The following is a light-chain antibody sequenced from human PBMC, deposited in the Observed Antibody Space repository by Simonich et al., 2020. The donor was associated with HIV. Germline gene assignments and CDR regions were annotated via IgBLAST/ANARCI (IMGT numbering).Light chain of an antibody. CDR2: DVS. Sequence: QSALPQPRSVSGSPGQSVTISCTGTSSDVGGYNYVSWYQQHPGKAPNLMIYDVSKRPSGFPDRFSGSKSCNTASLTISGLQAEDEADYYCCSYAGSYTPWVFGTGTKVTVL. V-gene: IGLV2-11*01. J-gene: IGLJ1*01. CDR3: CSYAGSYTPWV. CDR1: SSDVGGYNY.